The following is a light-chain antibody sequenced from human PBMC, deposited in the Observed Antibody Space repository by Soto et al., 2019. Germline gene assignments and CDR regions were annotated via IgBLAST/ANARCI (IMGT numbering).Light chain of an antibody. CDR1: TGPVTSGFY. CDR3: LLYYGGSDV. V-gene: IGLV7-43*01. CDR2: STN. J-gene: IGLJ1*01. Sequence: QTVVTREPSLTVSPGGTVTLTCASSTGPVTSGFYPHWVQQKPGQAPRTLIYSTNNKHSWTPAPFSGSLLGGKAALTLSGVQPEDEADYCCLLYYGGSDVFGAGTKLTVL.